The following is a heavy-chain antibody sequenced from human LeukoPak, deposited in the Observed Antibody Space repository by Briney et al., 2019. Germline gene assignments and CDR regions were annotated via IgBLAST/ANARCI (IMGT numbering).Heavy chain of an antibody. Sequence: GGSLRLSCAASGFTLSSYAMSWVRQAPGKGLEWVSLISWDGGSTYYADSVKGRFTISRDNSKNSLYLQMNSLRTEDTALYYCAKATRKYGSGSPDYWGQGTLVTVSS. D-gene: IGHD3-10*01. V-gene: IGHV3-43*02. J-gene: IGHJ4*02. CDR2: ISWDGGST. CDR3: AKATRKYGSGSPDY. CDR1: GFTLSSYA.